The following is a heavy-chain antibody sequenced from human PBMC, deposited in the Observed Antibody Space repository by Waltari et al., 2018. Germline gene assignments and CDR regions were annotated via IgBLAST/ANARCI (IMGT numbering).Heavy chain of an antibody. CDR2: IYYSGST. V-gene: IGHV4-61*01. J-gene: IGHJ6*02. Sequence: QVQLQESGPGLVKPSETLSLTCTVSGGSVSSGSYYRSWIRQPPGKGLEWIGYIYYSGSTNYNPSLKSRVTISVDTSKNQFSLKLSSVTAADTAVYYCARVLLYPYYYGMDVWGQGTTVTVSS. CDR3: ARVLLYPYYYGMDV. CDR1: GGSVSSGSYY.